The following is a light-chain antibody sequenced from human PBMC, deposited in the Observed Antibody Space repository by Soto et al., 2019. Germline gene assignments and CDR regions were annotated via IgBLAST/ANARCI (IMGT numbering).Light chain of an antibody. J-gene: IGKJ1*01. Sequence: EIVLTQSPATLSLSPGERVTLSCRASQSVSNSLAWYQQKPGQPPRLLIYDVSNRATGIPARFSGSGSGTDFTLTISSLQPDDVATYYCQQYSDHWTFGQGTMVEIK. CDR1: QSVSNS. CDR3: QQYSDHWT. V-gene: IGKV3-11*01. CDR2: DVS.